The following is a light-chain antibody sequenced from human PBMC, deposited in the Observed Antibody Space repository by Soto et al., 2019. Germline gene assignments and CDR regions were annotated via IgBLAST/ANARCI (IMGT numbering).Light chain of an antibody. CDR3: QSYDSSLSGSV. Sequence: QSVLTQPPSVSGAPGQRVTISCTGSSSNIGAGYAVHWYQQLPGTAPKLLIYSNDNRPSGVPDRFSGPKSGTSASLAITGLQAEDEADYYCQSYDSSLSGSVFGGGTKLTVL. J-gene: IGLJ3*02. V-gene: IGLV1-40*01. CDR1: SSNIGAGYA. CDR2: SND.